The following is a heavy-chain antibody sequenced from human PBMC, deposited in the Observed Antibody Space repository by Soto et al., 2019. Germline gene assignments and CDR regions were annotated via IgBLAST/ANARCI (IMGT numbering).Heavy chain of an antibody. V-gene: IGHV3-30*18. CDR1: GFTFSSYG. D-gene: IGHD6-25*01. J-gene: IGHJ5*02. CDR3: AKAPPASP. Sequence: SLRLSCAASGFTFSSYGMHWVRQAPGKGLEWVAVISYDGSNKYYADSVKGRFTISRDNSKNTLYLLMNSLRAEDTAVYYCAKAPPASPWGQGTLVTVSS. CDR2: ISYDGSNK.